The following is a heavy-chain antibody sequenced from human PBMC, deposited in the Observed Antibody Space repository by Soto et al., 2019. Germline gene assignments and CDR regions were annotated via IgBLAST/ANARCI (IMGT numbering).Heavy chain of an antibody. V-gene: IGHV3-33*01. D-gene: IGHD6-19*01. Sequence: GGSLRLSCAASGFTFSSYGMHWVRQAPGKGLEWVAVIWYDGSNKYCADSVKGRFTISRDNSKNTLYLQMNSLRAEDTAVYYCAGDAAVAGSFYYYYGMDVWGQGTTVTVSS. CDR3: AGDAAVAGSFYYYYGMDV. CDR1: GFTFSSYG. J-gene: IGHJ6*02. CDR2: IWYDGSNK.